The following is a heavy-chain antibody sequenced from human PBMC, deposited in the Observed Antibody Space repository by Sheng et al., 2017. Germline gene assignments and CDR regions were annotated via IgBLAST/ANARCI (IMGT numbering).Heavy chain of an antibody. Sequence: QVQLVESGGGVVQPGGSLRLSCAASGFTFSSYGMHWVRQAPGKGLEWVAFIRYDGSNKYYADSVKGRFTISRDNSKNTLYLQMNSLRAEDTAVYYCAKPAYSGYARGAFDIWGQGTMVTVSS. CDR2: IRYDGSNK. J-gene: IGHJ3*02. CDR1: GFTFSSYG. V-gene: IGHV3-30*02. CDR3: AKPAYSGYARGAFDI. D-gene: IGHD5-12*01.